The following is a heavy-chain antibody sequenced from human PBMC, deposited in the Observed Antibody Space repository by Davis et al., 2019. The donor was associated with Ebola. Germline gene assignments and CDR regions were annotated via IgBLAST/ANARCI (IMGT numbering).Heavy chain of an antibody. Sequence: GESLKISCAASGFTFSSYGMHWVRQAPGKGLEWVAVIWYDGSNKYYADSVKGRFTISRDNSKNTLYLQMNSLRAEDTAVYYCARDMAVVVPAAILVSDPFDYWGQGTLVTVSS. CDR3: ARDMAVVVPAAILVSDPFDY. CDR1: GFTFSSYG. CDR2: IWYDGSNK. J-gene: IGHJ4*02. V-gene: IGHV3-33*01. D-gene: IGHD2-2*02.